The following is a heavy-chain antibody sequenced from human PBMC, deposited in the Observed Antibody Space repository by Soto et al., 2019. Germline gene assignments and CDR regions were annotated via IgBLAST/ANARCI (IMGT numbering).Heavy chain of an antibody. J-gene: IGHJ5*02. V-gene: IGHV3-30*18. CDR2: ISYDGSNK. CDR3: AKTYYDFWSGLENWFDP. D-gene: IGHD3-3*01. Sequence: GGSLRLSCAASGFTVSSYGMHWVRQAPGKGLEWVAVISYDGSNKYYADSVKGRFTISRDNSKNTLYLQMNSLRAEDTAVYYCAKTYYDFWSGLENWFDPWGQGTLVTVSS. CDR1: GFTVSSYG.